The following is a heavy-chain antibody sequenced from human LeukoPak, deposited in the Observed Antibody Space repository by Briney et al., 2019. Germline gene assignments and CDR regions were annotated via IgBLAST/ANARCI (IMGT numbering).Heavy chain of an antibody. CDR1: GFTFSSYS. V-gene: IGHV3-21*01. J-gene: IGHJ3*02. D-gene: IGHD2-2*03. Sequence: GGSLRLSCAASGFTFSSYSMNWVRQAPGKGLEWVSSISSSSSYTYYADSVKGRFTISRDNAKNSLYLQMNSLRAEDTAVYYCARWGLDRDAFDIWGQGTMVTVSS. CDR3: ARWGLDRDAFDI. CDR2: ISSSSSYT.